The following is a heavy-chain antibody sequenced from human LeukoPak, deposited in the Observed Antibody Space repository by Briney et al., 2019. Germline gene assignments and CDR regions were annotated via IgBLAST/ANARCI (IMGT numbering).Heavy chain of an antibody. V-gene: IGHV3-23*01. CDR1: GFTFSDYF. Sequence: GGSLRLSCAASGFTFSDYFMSWVRQAPGKGLEWVSTISDSGGSTYYADSVKGRFTISRDNSKNTLYLQMNSLRAEDTAVYYCAKDGLYYYDSSGYVGSFDYWGQGTLVTVSS. CDR2: ISDSGGST. J-gene: IGHJ4*02. CDR3: AKDGLYYYDSSGYVGSFDY. D-gene: IGHD3-22*01.